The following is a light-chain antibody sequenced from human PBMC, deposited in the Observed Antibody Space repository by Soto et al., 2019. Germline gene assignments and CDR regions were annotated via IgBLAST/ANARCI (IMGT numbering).Light chain of an antibody. Sequence: ALRMTQSPSSLSASTGDRVTITCRASQDVSGYVAWYQQKPGKPPRLLIYAASTLQTGVPSRFSGSGSGTDFTLTITCLQSEDYATYYCQQYSSHATFGQGTRVEIK. CDR2: AAS. CDR1: QDVSGY. V-gene: IGKV1-8*01. CDR3: QQYSSHAT. J-gene: IGKJ1*01.